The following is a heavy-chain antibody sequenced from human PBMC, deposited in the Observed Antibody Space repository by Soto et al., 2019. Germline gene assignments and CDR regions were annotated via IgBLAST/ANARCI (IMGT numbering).Heavy chain of an antibody. Sequence: QVQLVESGGGVVQPGRSLRLSCAASGFTFSSYGMHWVRQAPGKGLEWVAVISYDGSNKYYADSVKGRFTISRDNSKNTLYLQMNSLRAEDTAVYYCAKDKVPWFGELSFDYWGQGTLVTVSS. J-gene: IGHJ4*02. D-gene: IGHD3-10*01. CDR3: AKDKVPWFGELSFDY. V-gene: IGHV3-30*18. CDR1: GFTFSSYG. CDR2: ISYDGSNK.